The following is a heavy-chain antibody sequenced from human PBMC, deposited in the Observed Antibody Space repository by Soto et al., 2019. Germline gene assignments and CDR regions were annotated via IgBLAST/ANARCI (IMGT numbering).Heavy chain of an antibody. CDR1: GFSFTGYY. CDR3: AMGNYFAFDI. Sequence: GGSLRLSCAASGFSFTGYYMTWIRQSPGKGLEWVSFISSTGSIISYADSVKGRFTISRDNADNSLYLQMSSLRAEDTAVYYCAMGNYFAFDIWGQGTMVTVSS. D-gene: IGHD1-26*01. J-gene: IGHJ3*02. V-gene: IGHV3-11*01. CDR2: ISSTGSII.